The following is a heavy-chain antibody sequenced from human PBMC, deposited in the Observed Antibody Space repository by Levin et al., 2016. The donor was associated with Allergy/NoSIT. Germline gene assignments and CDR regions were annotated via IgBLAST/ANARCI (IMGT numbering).Heavy chain of an antibody. J-gene: IGHJ4*02. D-gene: IGHD2-21*02. CDR1: GFTFSSYS. CDR2: VSSGGTT. Sequence: GESLKISCAGSGFTFSSYSMTWVRQAPGKGLEWVSLVSSGGTTYYADSVKGRFTISRDASKNTVYLQMNSLRVEDTAVYHCAKETAYCGGGCYGLCDYWGQGTLVTVSS. V-gene: IGHV3-23*01. CDR3: AKETAYCGGGCYGLCDY.